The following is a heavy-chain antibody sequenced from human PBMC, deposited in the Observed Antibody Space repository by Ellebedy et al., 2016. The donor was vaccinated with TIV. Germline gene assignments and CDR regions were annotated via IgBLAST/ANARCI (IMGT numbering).Heavy chain of an antibody. V-gene: IGHV3-48*02. D-gene: IGHD6-19*01. Sequence: GGSLRLSXAASGFTFSTYRMNWVRQARGKGLEWVSYISSGSSTRYYADSVKGRFTISRDNANNSLYLQMNSLRDEDTAVYYCARVGSGCLDYWGQGTLVTVSS. CDR2: ISSGSSTR. CDR3: ARVGSGCLDY. J-gene: IGHJ4*02. CDR1: GFTFSTYR.